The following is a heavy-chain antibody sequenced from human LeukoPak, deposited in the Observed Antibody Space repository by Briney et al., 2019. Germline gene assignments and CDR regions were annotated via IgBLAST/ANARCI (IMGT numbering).Heavy chain of an antibody. D-gene: IGHD3-10*01. CDR2: MNPNSGNI. CDR1: GYTFPSYD. CDR3: ARRRMVRGVIGNWFDP. V-gene: IGHV1-8*01. J-gene: IGHJ5*02. Sequence: ASVKVSCNASGYTFPSYDINWVRQATGQGLEWMGWMNPNSGNIGYSQKFQGRVTLTRKTSISTAYMELSSLRSEDTAVYYCARRRMVRGVIGNWFDPWGQGTLVTVSS.